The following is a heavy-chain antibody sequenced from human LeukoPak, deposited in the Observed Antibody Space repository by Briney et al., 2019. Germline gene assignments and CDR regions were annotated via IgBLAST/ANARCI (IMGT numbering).Heavy chain of an antibody. J-gene: IGHJ4*02. CDR3: AKGTVVGSHFDY. CDR2: LSGSGGST. V-gene: IGHV3-23*01. Sequence: GGSLRRSCAASGFTFRNYAMNWVRQAPGKGLEWVSGLSGSGGSTNYADPVKGRLTISRDNSKNTLYLQMNSLRAEDTAVYYCAKGTVVGSHFDYWGQGTLVTVSS. D-gene: IGHD2-15*01. CDR1: GFTFRNYA.